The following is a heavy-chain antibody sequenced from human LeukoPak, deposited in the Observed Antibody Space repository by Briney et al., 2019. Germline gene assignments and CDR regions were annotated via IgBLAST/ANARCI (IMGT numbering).Heavy chain of an antibody. CDR2: IVVGCGNT. CDR3: AASPDYYDSSGYSYYFDY. D-gene: IGHD3-22*01. J-gene: IGHJ4*02. Sequence: ASVKVSCKASGFTFTSSAVQWVRQARGQRLEWIGWIVVGCGNTNYAQKFQERVTITRDMSTSTAYMELSSLRSEDTAVYYCAASPDYYDSSGYSYYFDYWGQGTLVTVSS. CDR1: GFTFTSSA. V-gene: IGHV1-58*01.